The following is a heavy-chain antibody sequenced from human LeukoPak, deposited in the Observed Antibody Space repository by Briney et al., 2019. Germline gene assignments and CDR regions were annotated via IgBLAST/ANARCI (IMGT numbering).Heavy chain of an antibody. D-gene: IGHD5-18*01. CDR1: GFTFSSYS. V-gene: IGHV3-48*04. Sequence: GGSLRLSCAASGFTFSSYSMNWVRQAPGKGLEWVSYISSSSSTICYADSVKGRFTISRDNAKNSLYLQMNSLRAEDTAVYYCARDPYGYSYGYPFDYWGQGALVTVSS. CDR2: ISSSSSTI. CDR3: ARDPYGYSYGYPFDY. J-gene: IGHJ4*02.